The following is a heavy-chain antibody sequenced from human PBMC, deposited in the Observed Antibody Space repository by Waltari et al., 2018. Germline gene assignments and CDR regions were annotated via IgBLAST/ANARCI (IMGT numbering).Heavy chain of an antibody. V-gene: IGHV4-39*06. CDR2: IYSSGTT. CDR3: ARDRAQAMVGAYRRFDD. Sequence: RLQLQESGPGLVKPSETLSLTCTVSGGSINNNNDFWDWIRQAPGKGLEWIGSIYSSGTTLYTPALKRRVPWAGDTSNTQFALRLNSVTAADTAVYDCARDRAQAMVGAYRRFDDWGQGAQVTVSS. J-gene: IGHJ4*02. D-gene: IGHD5-18*01. CDR1: GGSINNNNDF.